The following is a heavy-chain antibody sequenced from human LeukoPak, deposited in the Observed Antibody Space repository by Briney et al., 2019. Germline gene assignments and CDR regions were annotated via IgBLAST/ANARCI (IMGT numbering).Heavy chain of an antibody. V-gene: IGHV3-23*01. J-gene: IGHJ4*02. D-gene: IGHD3-22*01. CDR2: ISGSGGST. CDR1: GFTFRNAW. CDR3: AKLLYYYDSSQPY. Sequence: PGGSLRLSCTASGFTFRNAWMSWVRQAPGKGLEWVSAISGSGGSTYYADSVKGRFTISRDNSKNTLYLQMNSLRAEDTAVYYCAKLLYYYDSSQPYWGQGTLVTVSS.